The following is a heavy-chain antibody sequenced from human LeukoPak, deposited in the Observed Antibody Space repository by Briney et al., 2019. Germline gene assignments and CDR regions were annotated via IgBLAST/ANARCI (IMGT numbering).Heavy chain of an antibody. J-gene: IGHJ6*02. CDR2: LNPDGGGA. Sequence: ASVEVSCKASGYTFTGYYIHWVRQAPGQGLEWMGWLNPDGGGAYYAQSFQGRVTMTRDTSISTAYMELGSLRFDDTAVYYCARVGPIDYYYYPMDVWGQGTTVTVSS. CDR1: GYTFTGYY. V-gene: IGHV1-2*02. CDR3: ARVGPIDYYYYPMDV.